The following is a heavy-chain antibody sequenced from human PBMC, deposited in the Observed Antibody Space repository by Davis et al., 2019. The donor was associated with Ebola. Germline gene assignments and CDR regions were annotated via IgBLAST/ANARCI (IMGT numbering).Heavy chain of an antibody. J-gene: IGHJ4*02. CDR3: TGTTVTSDY. V-gene: IGHV3-73*01. CDR2: IRSKANSYAT. D-gene: IGHD4-17*01. CDR1: GFTFSGSA. Sequence: GGSLRLSCAASGFTFSGSAMHWVRQASGKGLEWVGRIRSKANSYATAYAASVKGRFTISRDDSKNTAYLQMNSLKTEDTAVYYCTGTTVTSDYWAREPWSPSPQ.